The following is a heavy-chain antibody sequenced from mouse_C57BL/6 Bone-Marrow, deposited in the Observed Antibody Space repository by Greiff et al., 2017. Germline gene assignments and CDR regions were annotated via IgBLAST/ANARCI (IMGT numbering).Heavy chain of an antibody. CDR3: ARGDYYGSSYYAMDY. D-gene: IGHD1-1*01. CDR1: GYTFTSYG. CDR2: IYPRSGNT. Sequence: QVQLQQSGAELARPGASVKLSCKASGYTFTSYGISWVKQRTGQGLEWIGEIYPRSGNTYYNEKFKGTATLTADKSSSTAYMELRSLTSEDSAFYFCARGDYYGSSYYAMDYWGQGTSVTVSS. J-gene: IGHJ4*01. V-gene: IGHV1-81*01.